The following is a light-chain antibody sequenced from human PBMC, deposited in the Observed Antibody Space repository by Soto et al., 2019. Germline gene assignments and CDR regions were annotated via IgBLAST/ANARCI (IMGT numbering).Light chain of an antibody. CDR1: QSVHNN. CDR3: QQYEIWPLT. J-gene: IGKJ4*01. CDR2: DTS. Sequence: EVVMPQSAATLSVSPGDRATLSCRASQSVHNNLARYQQKPGQAPSLLIFDTSNRATDIPLRITGGESGKEFTLTISSLQSEDAAVDYCQQYEIWPLTFGGGTKVEIK. V-gene: IGKV3-15*01.